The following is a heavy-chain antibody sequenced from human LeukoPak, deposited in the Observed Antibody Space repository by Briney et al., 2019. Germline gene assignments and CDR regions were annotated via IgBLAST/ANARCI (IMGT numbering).Heavy chain of an antibody. CDR1: GFTFSSYA. CDR2: ISGSGGST. D-gene: IGHD3-10*01. V-gene: IGHV3-23*01. CDR3: AKVMGNYYGSRPQHAFDI. J-gene: IGHJ3*02. Sequence: GGSLRLSCAASGFTFSSYAMSWVRQAPGKGLEWVSAISGSGGSTYYADSVKGRFTISREHSNNTLYLQMNSLRAEDTAVYYCAKVMGNYYGSRPQHAFDIWGQGTMVTVSS.